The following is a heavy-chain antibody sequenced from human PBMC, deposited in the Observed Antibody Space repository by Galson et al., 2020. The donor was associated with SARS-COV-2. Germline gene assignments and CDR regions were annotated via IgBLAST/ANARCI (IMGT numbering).Heavy chain of an antibody. V-gene: IGHV4-38-2*01. D-gene: IGHD3-16*01. J-gene: IGHJ2*01. CDR1: GVSISTTNY. CDR2: VYPSGST. CDR3: ARQGVTMKFLLTVPGWFFDL. Sequence: SETLSLTCAVSGVSISTTNYWRWLRPAPGKGLEWIGSVYPSGSTYYNPSLKSRVTISLDTSKNQFSLRLTSVTAADTALYYCARQGVTMKFLLTVPGWFFDLWGRGTLVTVSS.